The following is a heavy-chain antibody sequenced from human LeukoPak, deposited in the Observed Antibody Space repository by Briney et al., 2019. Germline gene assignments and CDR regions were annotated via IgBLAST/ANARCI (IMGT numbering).Heavy chain of an antibody. CDR2: IIPILGIA. Sequence: EASVKVSCKASGGTFSSYAISWVRQAPGQGLEWMGRIIPILGIANYAQKFQGRVTITADKSTSTAYMELSSLRSEDTAVYYCASEFGDTMVRGVIRDWGQGTLVTVSS. D-gene: IGHD3-10*01. V-gene: IGHV1-69*04. J-gene: IGHJ4*02. CDR1: GGTFSSYA. CDR3: ASEFGDTMVRGVIRD.